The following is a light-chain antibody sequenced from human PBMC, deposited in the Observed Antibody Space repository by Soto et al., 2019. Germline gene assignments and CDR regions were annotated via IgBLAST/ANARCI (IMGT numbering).Light chain of an antibody. V-gene: IGLV2-11*01. Sequence: QSALTQPRSVSGSPGQSVTISCTGTTGDVGAYNFVSWYQQHPGKAPKLMIYDASKRPSGVPDRFSDSKSGNTASLTISGLQAEDEADYYCCSYAGRFTWVFGGGTKLTVL. CDR2: DAS. J-gene: IGLJ3*02. CDR1: TGDVGAYNF. CDR3: CSYAGRFTWV.